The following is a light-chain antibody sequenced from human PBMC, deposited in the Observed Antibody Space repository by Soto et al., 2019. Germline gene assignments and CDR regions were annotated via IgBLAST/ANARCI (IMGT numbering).Light chain of an antibody. CDR1: SSDVGYYNY. V-gene: IGLV2-14*03. J-gene: IGLJ2*01. CDR3: NSYTTSNTRV. CDR2: DVS. Sequence: QSALTQPASVSGSPGQSITIYCTGTSSDVGYYNYVSWYQHHPGKAPKLMIYDVSNRPSGVSNRFSGSKSGNTASLTISGLQAEDEADYYCNSYTTSNTRVFGGGTKLTVL.